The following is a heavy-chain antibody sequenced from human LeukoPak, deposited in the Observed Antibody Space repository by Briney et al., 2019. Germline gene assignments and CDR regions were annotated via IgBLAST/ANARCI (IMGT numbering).Heavy chain of an antibody. CDR2: IKHGGHT. CDR3: ARGVRGVIHGGVIDWLDP. CDR1: GESFSGYF. D-gene: IGHD3-10*01. Sequence: PSDTLSLTCAVYGESFSGYFWSWIRQPPGKGLEWIGEIKHGGHTNSTPSLKSRVTISIGTSTHPFSLRLSSVTAADTAVYFCARGVRGVIHGGVIDWLDPWGQGTLVTVPS. J-gene: IGHJ5*02. V-gene: IGHV4-34*01.